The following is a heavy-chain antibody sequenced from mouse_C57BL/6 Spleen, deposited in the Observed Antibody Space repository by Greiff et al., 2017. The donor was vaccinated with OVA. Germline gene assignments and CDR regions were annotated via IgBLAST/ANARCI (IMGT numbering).Heavy chain of an antibody. CDR1: GFTFSDYG. V-gene: IGHV5-17*01. CDR2: ISSGSSTI. CDR3: ARHYYGRNYAMDY. J-gene: IGHJ4*01. D-gene: IGHD1-1*01. Sequence: EVKVVESGGGLVKPGGSLKLSCAASGFTFSDYGMHWVRQAPEKGLEWVAYISSGSSTIYYADTVKGRFTISRDNAKNTLFLQMTSLRSEDTAMYYCARHYYGRNYAMDYWGQGTSVTVSS.